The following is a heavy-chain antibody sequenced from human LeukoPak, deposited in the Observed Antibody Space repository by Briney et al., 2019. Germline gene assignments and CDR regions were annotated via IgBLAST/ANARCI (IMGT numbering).Heavy chain of an antibody. J-gene: IGHJ4*02. Sequence: GGSLRLSCAASGFTFSSYWMHWVRQAPGKGLVWVSRINSDGSSTSYADSVKGRFTISRDNSKNTLYLQMNSLRAEDTAVYYCASPYYYGSGSYSYTDYWGQGTLVTVSS. D-gene: IGHD3-10*01. CDR3: ASPYYYGSGSYSYTDY. V-gene: IGHV3-74*01. CDR1: GFTFSSYW. CDR2: INSDGSST.